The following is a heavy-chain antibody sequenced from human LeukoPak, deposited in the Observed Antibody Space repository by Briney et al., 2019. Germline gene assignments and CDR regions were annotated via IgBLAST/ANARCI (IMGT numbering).Heavy chain of an antibody. V-gene: IGHV4-59*08. CDR1: GGSINDNF. Sequence: PSETLSLTCSVSGGSINDNFWSWLRQPPGRGLEWIGYIYYTGSTNYNASLKSRATITMDKSKNEFYLNLRSVTAADTAVYFCASVGGGDYWGQGTLVTVPS. J-gene: IGHJ4*02. CDR2: IYYTGST. D-gene: IGHD2-15*01. CDR3: ASVGGGDY.